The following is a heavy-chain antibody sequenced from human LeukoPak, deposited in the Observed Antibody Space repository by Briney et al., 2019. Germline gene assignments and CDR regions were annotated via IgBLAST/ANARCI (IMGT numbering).Heavy chain of an antibody. D-gene: IGHD4-17*01. CDR1: GYTSTSYG. CDR2: ISAYNGNT. V-gene: IGHV1-18*01. J-gene: IGHJ5*02. CDR3: ARDLRDEDYGDFDWFDP. Sequence: ASVKVSCKASGYTSTSYGISWVRQAPGQGLEWMGWISAYNGNTNYAQKLQGRVTMTTDTSTSTAYMELRSLRSDDTAVYYCARDLRDEDYGDFDWFDPWGQGTLVTVSS.